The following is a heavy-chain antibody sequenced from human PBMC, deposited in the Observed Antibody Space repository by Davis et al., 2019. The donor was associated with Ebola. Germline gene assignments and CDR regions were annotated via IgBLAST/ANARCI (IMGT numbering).Heavy chain of an antibody. CDR3: ARDGGVIWDGEDS. Sequence: PSETLSLTCAVYGGSFSGYYWSWIRQPPGKGLEWIGEINHSGSTNYNPSLKSRVTISVDTSKNQFSLKLSSVTAADTAVYYCARDGGVIWDGEDSWGQGTLVTVSS. CDR2: INHSGST. CDR1: GGSFSGYY. V-gene: IGHV4-34*01. J-gene: IGHJ4*02. D-gene: IGHD3-10*01.